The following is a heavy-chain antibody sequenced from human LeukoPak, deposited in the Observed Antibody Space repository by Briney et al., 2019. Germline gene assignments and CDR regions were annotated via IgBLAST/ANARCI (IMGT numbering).Heavy chain of an antibody. Sequence: GESLRLSCAASGFTFSSYAMNWVRQAPGKGLEWVSGLGARGTSTYYADSVKGRFTISRDNAKNSLYLQMNSLRAEDTAVYYCARDLIHRSGEADYWGQGTLVTVSS. D-gene: IGHD3-22*01. CDR1: GFTFSSYA. J-gene: IGHJ4*02. CDR3: ARDLIHRSGEADY. CDR2: LGARGTST. V-gene: IGHV3-23*01.